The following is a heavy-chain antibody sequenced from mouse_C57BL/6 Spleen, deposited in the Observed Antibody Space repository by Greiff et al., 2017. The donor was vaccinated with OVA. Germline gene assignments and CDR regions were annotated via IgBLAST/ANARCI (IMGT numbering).Heavy chain of an antibody. CDR1: GYAFTNYL. CDR2: INPGSGGT. Sequence: QVQLQQSGAELVRPGTSVKVSCKASGYAFTNYLIEWVKQRPGQGLEWIGVINPGSGGTNYNEKFKGKATLTADKSSSTAYMQLSSLTSEDSAVYFCARGYDYPVAYWGQGALVTVSA. CDR3: ARGYDYPVAY. V-gene: IGHV1-54*01. D-gene: IGHD2-4*01. J-gene: IGHJ3*01.